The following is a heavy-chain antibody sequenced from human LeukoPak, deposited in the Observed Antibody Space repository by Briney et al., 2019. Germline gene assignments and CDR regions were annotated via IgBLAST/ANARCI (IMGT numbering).Heavy chain of an antibody. J-gene: IGHJ4*02. CDR1: GFTFSSYW. CDR3: ARENLEELGRDY. Sequence: QPGGSLRLSCAASGFTFSSYWMSWVRQAPGKGLEWVANIKQDGSERYYVDSVKGRFTIFKDNAKNSLYLQMNSLRAEDTAVYYCARENLEELGRDYWGQGTLVTVSS. V-gene: IGHV3-7*01. D-gene: IGHD1-1*01. CDR2: IKQDGSER.